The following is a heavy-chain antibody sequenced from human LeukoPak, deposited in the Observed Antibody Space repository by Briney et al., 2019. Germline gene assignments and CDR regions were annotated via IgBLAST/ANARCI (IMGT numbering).Heavy chain of an antibody. V-gene: IGHV4-34*01. CDR3: ARAQVASSSWYALGLSYMDV. Sequence: PSETLSLTCAVYGGSFSGYYWSWIRQPPGKGLEWIGEINHSGSTNYNPSLKSRVTISVDTSKNQFSLKLSSVTAADTAVYYCARAQVASSSWYALGLSYMDVWGKGTTVTVSS. CDR1: GGSFSGYY. D-gene: IGHD6-13*01. CDR2: INHSGST. J-gene: IGHJ6*03.